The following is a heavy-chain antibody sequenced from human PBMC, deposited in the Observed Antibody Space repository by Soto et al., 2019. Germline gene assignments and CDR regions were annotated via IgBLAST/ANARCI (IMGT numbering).Heavy chain of an antibody. CDR1: GGSISSSNW. J-gene: IGHJ4*02. V-gene: IGHV4-4*02. CDR3: ERDWKYLDY. Sequence: PSETLSLTCAVSGGSISSSNWWSWVRQPPGKGLEWIGEIYHSGSTNYNPSLKSRVTISGDKPKNQFSLKLSSVTAADTAVYYCERDWKYLDYWGQGTLVTVSS. CDR2: IYHSGST. D-gene: IGHD1-1*01.